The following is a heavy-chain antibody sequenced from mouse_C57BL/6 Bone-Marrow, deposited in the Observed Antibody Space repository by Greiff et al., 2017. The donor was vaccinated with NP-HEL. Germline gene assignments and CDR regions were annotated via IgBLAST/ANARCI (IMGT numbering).Heavy chain of an antibody. D-gene: IGHD1-1*01. J-gene: IGHJ1*03. V-gene: IGHV1-62-2*01. Sequence: VQLQQSGAELVKPGASVKLSCKASGYTFTEYTIHWVKQRSGQGLEWIGWFYPGSGSIKYNEKFKDKATLTAEKSSSTVYMDRSRLTSEASAVYFCARHGDYFGSSYGYFDVWGTGTTVTVSS. CDR3: ARHGDYFGSSYGYFDV. CDR2: FYPGSGSI. CDR1: GYTFTEYT.